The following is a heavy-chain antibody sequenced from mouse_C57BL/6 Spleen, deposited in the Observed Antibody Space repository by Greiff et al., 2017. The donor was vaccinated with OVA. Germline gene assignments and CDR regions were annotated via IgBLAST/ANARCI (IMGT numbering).Heavy chain of an antibody. V-gene: IGHV5-4*01. CDR3: ARDRGLRVGFAY. Sequence: EVQGVESGGGLVKPGGSLKLSCAASGFTFSSYAMSWVRQTPEKRLEWVATISDGGSYTYYPDNVKGRFTISRDNAKNNLYLQMSHLKSEDTAMYDCARDRGLRVGFAYWGQGTLVTVSA. D-gene: IGHD2-4*01. J-gene: IGHJ3*01. CDR1: GFTFSSYA. CDR2: ISDGGSYT.